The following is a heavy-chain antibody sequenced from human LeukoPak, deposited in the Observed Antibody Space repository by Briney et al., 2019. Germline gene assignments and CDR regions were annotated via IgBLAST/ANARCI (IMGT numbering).Heavy chain of an antibody. Sequence: GGSLRLSCAASGFTFSSYAMSWVRQAPGKGLEWVSDISGSGSNIYYADSVKGRFTISRDNSKNTLYLQMNSLRVEDTAVYYCARDLFFDYWGQGTLVTVSS. V-gene: IGHV3-23*01. CDR2: ISGSGSNI. CDR1: GFTFSSYA. J-gene: IGHJ4*02. CDR3: ARDLFFDY.